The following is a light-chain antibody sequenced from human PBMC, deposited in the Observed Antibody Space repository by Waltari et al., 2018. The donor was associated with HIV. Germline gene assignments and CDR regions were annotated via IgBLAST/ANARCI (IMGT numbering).Light chain of an antibody. CDR2: GKN. CDR3: NSRDSSGVV. CDR1: SLGNYF. V-gene: IGLV3-19*01. J-gene: IGLJ2*01. Sequence: SSELTQDPAVSVAFGQTVRITCQGDSLGNYFASWYQQKPGQAPVRVIYGKNNRPSGSPDRFSVSSSGTTASLVISGAQAEDEADYYCNSRDSSGVVFGGGTKLTVL.